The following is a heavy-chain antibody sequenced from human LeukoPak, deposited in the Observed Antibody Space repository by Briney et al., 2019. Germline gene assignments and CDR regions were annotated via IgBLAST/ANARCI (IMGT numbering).Heavy chain of an antibody. CDR1: GFTFSSYW. D-gene: IGHD3-9*01. CDR3: ARDPGDILTGYPSFDY. V-gene: IGHV3-21*01. Sequence: PGGSLRLSCAASGFTFSSYWMTWVRQAPGKGLEWVSSISSSSSYIYYADSVKGRFTISRDNAKNSLYLQMNSLRAEDTAVYYCARDPGDILTGYPSFDYWGQGTLVTVSS. CDR2: ISSSSSYI. J-gene: IGHJ4*02.